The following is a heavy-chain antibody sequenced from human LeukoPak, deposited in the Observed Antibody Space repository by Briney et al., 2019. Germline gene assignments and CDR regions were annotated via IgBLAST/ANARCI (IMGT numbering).Heavy chain of an antibody. CDR1: GGSISSYY. J-gene: IGHJ4*02. V-gene: IGHV4-4*07. D-gene: IGHD6-19*01. CDR3: ARVYSSGWYGGNDY. CDR2: IYTSGST. Sequence: NPSETLSLTCTVSGGSISSYYWSWIRQPAGKGLEWIGRIYTSGSTNYNPSLKSRVTISVDTSKNQFSLKLSSVTAADTAVYYCARVYSSGWYGGNDYWGQGTLVTVSS.